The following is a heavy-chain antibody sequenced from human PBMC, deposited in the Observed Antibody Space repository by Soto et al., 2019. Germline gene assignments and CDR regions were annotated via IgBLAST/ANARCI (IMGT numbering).Heavy chain of an antibody. CDR1: GASVSSAGYY. V-gene: IGHV4-61*08. CDR3: ARRKLGYSSSWYESHFDY. J-gene: IGHJ4*02. D-gene: IGHD6-13*01. Sequence: SETLSLTCTVSGASVSSAGYYWSWIRQPPGKGLEWIGYIYYSGSTNYNPSLKSRVTISVDTSKNQFSLKLSSVTAADTAVYYCARRKLGYSSSWYESHFDYWGQGTLVTVSS. CDR2: IYYSGST.